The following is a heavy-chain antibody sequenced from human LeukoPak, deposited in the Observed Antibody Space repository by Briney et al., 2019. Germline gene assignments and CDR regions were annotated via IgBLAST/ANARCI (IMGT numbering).Heavy chain of an antibody. D-gene: IGHD6-6*01. CDR2: IFYSGST. J-gene: IGHJ6*03. CDR1: GGSISSGDYY. V-gene: IGHV4-30-4*01. Sequence: SQTLSLTCTVSGGSISSGDYYWNWIRQPPGKGLEWIGYIFYSGSTYYNPSLKSRVNISVDTSKNQFSLKLSSVTAADTAVYYCASFTAMDRYSSSSFYYYYMDVWGKGTTVTVSS. CDR3: ASFTAMDRYSSSSFYYYYMDV.